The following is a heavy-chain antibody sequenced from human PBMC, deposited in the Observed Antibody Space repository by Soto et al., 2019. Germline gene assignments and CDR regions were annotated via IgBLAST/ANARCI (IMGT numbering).Heavy chain of an antibody. V-gene: IGHV1-18*01. J-gene: IGHJ5*02. Sequence: ASVKVSCKASGYTFTSYGISWVRQAPGQGLEWMGWISAYNGNTNYAQKLQGRVTMTTDTSTSTAYMELRSLRSDDTAVYYCAREVGISVELLRYFDWFQISSLYGWFDPWGQGTLVTVSS. CDR2: ISAYNGNT. CDR1: GYTFTSYG. CDR3: AREVGISVELLRYFDWFQISSLYGWFDP. D-gene: IGHD3-9*01.